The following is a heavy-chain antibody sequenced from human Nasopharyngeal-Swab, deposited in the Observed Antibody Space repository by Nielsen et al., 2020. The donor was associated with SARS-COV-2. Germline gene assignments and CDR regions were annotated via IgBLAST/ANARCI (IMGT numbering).Heavy chain of an antibody. J-gene: IGHJ5*02. CDR2: IYHSGST. Sequence: WIRQPPGKGLEWIGEIYHSGSTNYNPSLKSRVTISVDKSKNQFSLKLSSVTAADTAVYYCARDGKDSSGWCFSSWFDPWGQGTLVTVSS. D-gene: IGHD6-19*01. V-gene: IGHV4-4*02. CDR3: ARDGKDSSGWCFSSWFDP.